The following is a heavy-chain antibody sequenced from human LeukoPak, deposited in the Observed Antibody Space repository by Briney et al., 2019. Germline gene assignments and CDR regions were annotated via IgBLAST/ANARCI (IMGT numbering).Heavy chain of an antibody. V-gene: IGHV3-23*01. CDR3: AKTGYSFYYYYYMDV. CDR2: ISGSGGST. J-gene: IGHJ6*03. D-gene: IGHD3-9*01. Sequence: GGSLRLSCAASGFTFSSYGMSWVRQAPGKGLEWVSAISGSGGSTYCADSVKGRFTISRDNSKNTLYLQMNSLRAEDTAVYYCAKTGYSFYYYYYMDVWGKGTTVTISS. CDR1: GFTFSSYG.